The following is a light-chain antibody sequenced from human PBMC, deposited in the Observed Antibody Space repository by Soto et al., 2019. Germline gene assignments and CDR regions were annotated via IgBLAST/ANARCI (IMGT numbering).Light chain of an antibody. J-gene: IGKJ5*01. CDR1: QGISRV. V-gene: IGKV1-12*01. CDR3: QQAYSFPIT. CDR2: AAS. Sequence: DIQLTQSPSSVSASVGDRFTIACRASQGISRVLGWYQQKPGKAPKILIFAASSLQSGVPSRFSGSGSGTDFTLTISNLRPEDFATYYCQQAYSFPITFGQGTRLEI.